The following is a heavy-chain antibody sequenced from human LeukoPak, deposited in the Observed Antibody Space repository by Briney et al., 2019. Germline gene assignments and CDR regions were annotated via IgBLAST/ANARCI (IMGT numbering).Heavy chain of an antibody. CDR3: VKDNPLDY. D-gene: IGHD1-14*01. CDR1: GFTLSSYA. CDR2: ISVSGNT. J-gene: IGHJ4*02. V-gene: IGHV3-23*01. Sequence: GGSLRLSCAASGFTLSSYAMSWVRQGPGKGLEWVSAISVSGNTYHADSVKGRFTISRDSSKNTLYLHINSLRPEDTALYYCVKDNPLDYWGQGTLVIVSS.